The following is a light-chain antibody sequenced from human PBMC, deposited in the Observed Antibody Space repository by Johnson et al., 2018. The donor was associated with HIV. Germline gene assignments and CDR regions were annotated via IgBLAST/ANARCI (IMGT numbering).Light chain of an antibody. J-gene: IGLJ1*01. CDR2: DND. Sequence: QSVLTQPPSVSAAPGQRVTRSYSGSSSNIGNNFVSWFRQLPLRAPKVLIYDNDRRPSGIPDRFSGSKSGTSATLGITGLQTGDEADYYCGAWHSSLSGGLYLFGTGTKVTVL. CDR3: GAWHSSLSGGLYL. CDR1: SSNIGNNF. V-gene: IGLV1-51*01.